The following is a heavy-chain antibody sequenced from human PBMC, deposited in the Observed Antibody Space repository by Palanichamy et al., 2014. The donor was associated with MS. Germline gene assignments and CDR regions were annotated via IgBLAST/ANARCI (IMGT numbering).Heavy chain of an antibody. CDR3: ARDNSGDGWYY. D-gene: IGHD5-24*01. CDR1: GFTFRDYW. Sequence: EVQLVESGGALVQPGGSLRLSCVVSGFTFRDYWMSWVRQAPGKGLEWVANINKDGSEKHYVDSVRGRFTISRDNAKNSLYLQMSSLRVEDTAVYYCARDNSGDGWYYWGQGTLVPVSS. V-gene: IGHV3-7*03. CDR2: INKDGSEK. J-gene: IGHJ4*02.